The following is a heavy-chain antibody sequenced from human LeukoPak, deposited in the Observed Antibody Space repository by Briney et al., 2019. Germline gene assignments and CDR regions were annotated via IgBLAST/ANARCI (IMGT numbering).Heavy chain of an antibody. D-gene: IGHD2-8*02. CDR1: GFTFSSYA. J-gene: IGHJ4*02. CDR2: ISGSGGST. Sequence: GGSLRLSCAATGFTFSSYAMSWVRQAPGKGLECVSAISGSGGSTYYADAVKGRFTISRDDSRNTLYLQMNSLRAEDTAVYYCARGQSVWWEIGVCDFWGQGSLVTVAS. CDR3: ARGQSVWWEIGVCDF. V-gene: IGHV3-23*01.